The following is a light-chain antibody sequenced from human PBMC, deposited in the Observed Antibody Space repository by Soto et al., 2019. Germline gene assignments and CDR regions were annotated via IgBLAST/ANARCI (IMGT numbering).Light chain of an antibody. V-gene: IGLV2-14*01. Sequence: QSALTQPASVSGSPGQSITISCTGTSSDIGNYDFVSWYQQVPGTAPKAMIYEVSSRPSGVSNHFSGSKSGNTASLTISGLQAEDEAYYYCSSYTTSTSFIRFGGGTKLTVL. CDR3: SSYTTSTSFIR. CDR2: EVS. CDR1: SSDIGNYDF. J-gene: IGLJ2*01.